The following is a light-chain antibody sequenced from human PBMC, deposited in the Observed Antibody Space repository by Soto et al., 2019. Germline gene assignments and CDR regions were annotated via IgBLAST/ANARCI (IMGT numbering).Light chain of an antibody. J-gene: IGKJ4*01. CDR2: GAS. V-gene: IGKV3-15*01. Sequence: EIVLTQSPGTLSLSPGEIATLYFSASQTVISGYLAWYQQKPGQAPRLLIYGASTRATGIPARFSGSGSGTEFTLTISSLQSEDSAVYYCQQYNDWPPAFGGGTKVDI. CDR3: QQYNDWPPA. CDR1: QTVISGY.